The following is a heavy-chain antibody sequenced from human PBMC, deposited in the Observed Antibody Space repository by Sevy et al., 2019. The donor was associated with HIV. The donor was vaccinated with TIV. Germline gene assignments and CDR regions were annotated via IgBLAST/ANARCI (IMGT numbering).Heavy chain of an antibody. D-gene: IGHD6-19*01. V-gene: IGHV3-23*01. CDR3: AKEGGSGWYGD. J-gene: IGHJ4*02. Sequence: GGSLSLSCAASEFTFSSYGMSWVRQAPGKGLEWVSGISASGGSTYYADSVKGRFTISRDNSKNTVYLQMNSLRAEDTAVYYCAKEGGSGWYGDWGQGTLVTVSS. CDR2: ISASGGST. CDR1: EFTFSSYG.